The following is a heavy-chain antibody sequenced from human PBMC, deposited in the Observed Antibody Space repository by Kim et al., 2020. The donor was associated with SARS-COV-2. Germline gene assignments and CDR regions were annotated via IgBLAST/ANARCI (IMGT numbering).Heavy chain of an antibody. V-gene: IGHV3-53*01. Sequence: GGSLRLSCAASGFTVSTTYMSWVRQAPGKGLECVSVIYAGGHTYYADSVTGRFTISSDNSKNTLYLQMNSLSADDTAVFYCASDNSLGSYYALDVWGQGTPVTVSS. J-gene: IGHJ6*02. CDR1: GFTVSTTY. D-gene: IGHD1-20*01. CDR2: IYAGGHT. CDR3: ASDNSLGSYYALDV.